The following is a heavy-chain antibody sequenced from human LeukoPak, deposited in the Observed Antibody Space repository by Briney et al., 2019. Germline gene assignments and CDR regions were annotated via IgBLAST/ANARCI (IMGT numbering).Heavy chain of an antibody. V-gene: IGHV5-51*01. J-gene: IGHJ5*01. CDR1: GYLFTNYW. Sequence: GESLKIPCKGSGYLFTNYWIGWVRQMPGKGLEWMGIIYPRDSDTRYSPSFQGQVTISVDKSISTAYLQWRSLKASDTAMYFCARRESKLGIDSWGQGTLVTVSS. CDR3: ARRESKLGIDS. CDR2: IYPRDSDT. D-gene: IGHD7-27*01.